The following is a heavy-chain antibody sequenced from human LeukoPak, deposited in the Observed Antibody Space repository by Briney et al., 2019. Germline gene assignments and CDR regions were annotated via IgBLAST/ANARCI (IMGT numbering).Heavy chain of an antibody. CDR1: GFTFSSYA. J-gene: IGHJ4*02. V-gene: IGHV3-30-3*01. CDR2: ISYDGSNK. CDR3: ARGPYIQSIAVAVTPGPFDY. D-gene: IGHD6-19*01. Sequence: PGGSLRLSCAASGFTFSSYATHWVRQAPGKGLEWVAVISYDGSNKYYADSVKGRFTISRDNSKNTLYLQMNSLRAEDTAVYYCARGPYIQSIAVAVTPGPFDYWGQGTLVTVSS.